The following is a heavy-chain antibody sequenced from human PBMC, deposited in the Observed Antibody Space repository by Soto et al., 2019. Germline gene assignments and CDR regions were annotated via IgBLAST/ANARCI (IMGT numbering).Heavy chain of an antibody. CDR2: ISYDGSNK. D-gene: IGHD2-15*01. V-gene: IGHV3-30*18. CDR1: GFTFSSYG. Sequence: PGGSLRLSCAASGFTFSSYGMHWVRQAPGKGLEWVAVISYDGSNKYYADSVKGRFTISRDNSKNTLYLQMNSLRAEDTAVYYCAKGGIVVVAACFDYWGQGTLVTVSS. J-gene: IGHJ4*02. CDR3: AKGGIVVVAACFDY.